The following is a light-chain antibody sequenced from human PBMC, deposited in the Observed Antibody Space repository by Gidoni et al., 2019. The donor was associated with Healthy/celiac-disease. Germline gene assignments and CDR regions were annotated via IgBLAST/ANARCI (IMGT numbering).Light chain of an antibody. CDR3: SSYTSSSTLVV. CDR1: ISDLGGYNY. CDR2: EVS. J-gene: IGLJ2*01. Sequence: QSALTQPASVSGSPGQSITISCTGTISDLGGYNYVSWYQQHPGKAPKLMIYEVSNRPSGVSNRFSGSKSGNTASLTISGLQAEDEADYYCSSYTSSSTLVVFGGGTKLTVL. V-gene: IGLV2-14*01.